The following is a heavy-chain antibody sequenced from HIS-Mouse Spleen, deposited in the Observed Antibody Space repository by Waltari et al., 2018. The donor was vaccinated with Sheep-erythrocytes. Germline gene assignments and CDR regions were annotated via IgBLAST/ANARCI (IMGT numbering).Heavy chain of an antibody. J-gene: IGHJ4*02. CDR3: ARVASGATFDY. Sequence: FTFSSYSMNWVRQAPGKGLEWVSSISSSSSYIYYADSVKGRFTISRDNAKNSLYLQMSSLRAEDTAVYYCARVASGATFDYWGQGTLVTVSS. CDR2: ISSSSSYI. CDR1: FTFSSYS. D-gene: IGHD1-26*01. V-gene: IGHV3-21*01.